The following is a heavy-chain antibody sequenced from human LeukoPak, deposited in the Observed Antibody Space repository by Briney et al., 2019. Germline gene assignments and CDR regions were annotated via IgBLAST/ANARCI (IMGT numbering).Heavy chain of an antibody. D-gene: IGHD6-19*01. CDR3: ARGPPGSGWYLNY. J-gene: IGHJ4*02. Sequence: ASVKVSCRASGYTFTSYDINWVRQATGQELEWMGWMNPNSGNTGYAQKFQGRVTMTRNTSISTAYMELSSLRSEDTAVYYCARGPPGSGWYLNYWGQGTLVTVSS. CDR1: GYTFTSYD. CDR2: MNPNSGNT. V-gene: IGHV1-8*01.